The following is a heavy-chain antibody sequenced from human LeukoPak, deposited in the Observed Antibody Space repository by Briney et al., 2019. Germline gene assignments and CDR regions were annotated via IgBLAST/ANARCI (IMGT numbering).Heavy chain of an antibody. V-gene: IGHV3-74*01. CDR3: ARELPPVVTYYFDY. CDR1: GFTFSSYW. CDR2: INGDGSTT. J-gene: IGHJ4*02. Sequence: GGSLRLSCAASGFTFSSYWMHWVRQAPGKGLVWVSRINGDGSTTTYADSVKGRVTISRDNSKNTLYLQMNSLRAEDTAVYYCARELPPVVTYYFDYWGQGTLVTVSS. D-gene: IGHD3-22*01.